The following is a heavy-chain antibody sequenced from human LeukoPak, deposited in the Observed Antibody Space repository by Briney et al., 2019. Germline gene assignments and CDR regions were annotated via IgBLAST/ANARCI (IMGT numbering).Heavy chain of an antibody. CDR2: ISGSGGST. V-gene: IGHV3-23*01. CDR3: AKDSSSWYPPWVYYYMDV. CDR1: GFTFSSYW. J-gene: IGHJ6*03. D-gene: IGHD6-13*01. Sequence: PGGSLRLSCAASGFTFSSYWMSWVRQAPGKGLEWVSAISGSGGSTYYADSVKGRFTISRDNSKNTLYLQMNSLRAEDTAVYYCAKDSSSWYPPWVYYYMDVGGKGTTVTISS.